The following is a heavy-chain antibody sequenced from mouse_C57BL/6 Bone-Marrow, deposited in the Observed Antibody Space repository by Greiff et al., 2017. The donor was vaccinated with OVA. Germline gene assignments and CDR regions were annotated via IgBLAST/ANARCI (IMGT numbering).Heavy chain of an antibody. J-gene: IGHJ1*03. CDR2: IHPNSGST. V-gene: IGHV1-64*01. D-gene: IGHD1-1*01. Sequence: QVQLQQPGAELVKPGASVKLSCKASGYTFTSYWMHWVKQRPGQGLEWIGMIHPNSGSTNYNEKFKSKATLTADKSSSKAYMQLSRLTSEDSAVYYCARSDYGSSYYWYFDVWGTGTTVTVSS. CDR3: ARSDYGSSYYWYFDV. CDR1: GYTFTSYW.